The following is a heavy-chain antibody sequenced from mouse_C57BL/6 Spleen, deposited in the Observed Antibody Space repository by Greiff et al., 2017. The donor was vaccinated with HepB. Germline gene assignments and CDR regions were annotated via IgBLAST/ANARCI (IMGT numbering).Heavy chain of an antibody. V-gene: IGHV1-82*01. CDR3: ARERDDYDRFAY. CDR1: GYAFSSSW. CDR2: IYPGDGDT. Sequence: QVQLQQSGPELVKPGASVKISCEASGYAFSSSWMNWVKQRPGKGLEWIGRIYPGDGDTNYNGKFKGKATLTADKSSSTAYMQLSSLTSEDSAVYFCARERDDYDRFAYWGQGTLVTVSA. D-gene: IGHD2-4*01. J-gene: IGHJ3*01.